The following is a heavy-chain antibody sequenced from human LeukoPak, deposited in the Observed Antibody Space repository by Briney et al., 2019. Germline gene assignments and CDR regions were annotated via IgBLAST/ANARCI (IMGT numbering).Heavy chain of an antibody. CDR3: ARALLWFGESLGYFDY. V-gene: IGHV4-30-2*01. D-gene: IGHD3-10*01. Sequence: PSETLSLTCTVSGVSISNAGYLWSWIRQPPGKGLEYIGYIYDSEGTYYNPSLKSRVTVSVDRSKNRFSLKVYSVSAADTAVYYCARALLWFGESLGYFDYWGQGTLVTVSS. CDR2: IYDSEGT. CDR1: GVSISNAGYL. J-gene: IGHJ4*02.